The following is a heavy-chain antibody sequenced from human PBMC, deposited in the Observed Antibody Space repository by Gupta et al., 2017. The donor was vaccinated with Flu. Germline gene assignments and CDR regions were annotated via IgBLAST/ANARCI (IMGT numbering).Heavy chain of an antibody. Sequence: QVQLPQWCAGLLKPSETLSPSCAVHGGSLSGYYWSWIRQPPGKGLEWIGEINHSGSTNSTTPRNMRVTISVETSKNHGSLKVASVTAAEAAVDYCARAKQVLATQSRYEFAYGGHVTVVTVCS. V-gene: IGHV4-34*01. J-gene: IGHJ4*01. D-gene: IGHD6-13*01. CDR1: GGSLSGYY. CDR3: ARAKQVLATQSRYEFAY. CDR2: INHSGST.